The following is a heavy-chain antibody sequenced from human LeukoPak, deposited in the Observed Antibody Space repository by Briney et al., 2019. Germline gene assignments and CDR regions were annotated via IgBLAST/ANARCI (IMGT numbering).Heavy chain of an antibody. J-gene: IGHJ4*02. CDR3: ARGRLTMVRGVISDY. D-gene: IGHD3-10*01. CDR2: MNPNSGNA. CDR1: GYTFTSYD. Sequence: ASVKVSCKASGYTFTSYDINWVRQATGQGLEWMGWMNPNSGNAGYAQKFQGRVTMTRNTCISTAYMELSSLRSEDTAVYYCARGRLTMVRGVISDYWGQGTLVTVSS. V-gene: IGHV1-8*01.